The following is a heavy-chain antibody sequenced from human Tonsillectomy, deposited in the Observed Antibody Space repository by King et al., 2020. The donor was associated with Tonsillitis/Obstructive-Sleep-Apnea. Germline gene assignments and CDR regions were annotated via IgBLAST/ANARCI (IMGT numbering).Heavy chain of an antibody. J-gene: IGHJ4*02. CDR1: GFPLRNYW. CDR2: IKEDGSEE. CDR3: AREGISDCGDDCPFDY. V-gene: IGHV3-7*01. Sequence: VQLVESGGGLVQPGGSLRLSCEVSGFPLRNYWMSWVRQAPGKGLEWVAKIKEDGSEEYYVDSVKGRFTISRDNAKNSLFLQRNRLRAEDTAVYYCAREGISDCGDDCPFDYWGQGAQVTVSS. D-gene: IGHD2-21*02.